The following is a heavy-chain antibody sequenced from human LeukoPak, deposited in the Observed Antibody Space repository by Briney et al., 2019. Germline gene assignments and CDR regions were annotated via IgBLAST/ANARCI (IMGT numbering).Heavy chain of an antibody. CDR3: AKDPGYYFDSSAYFDY. D-gene: IGHD3-22*01. CDR1: GFTFSSYA. V-gene: IGHV3-23*01. CDR2: FSGSGGST. Sequence: GGSLRLSCAASGFTFSSYAMSWVRQAPGKGLECISGFSGSGGSTYYADSVKGRFTISRDNSKNTLYLQMNSLRAEDTAVYYCAKDPGYYFDSSAYFDYWGQGTLVTVSS. J-gene: IGHJ4*02.